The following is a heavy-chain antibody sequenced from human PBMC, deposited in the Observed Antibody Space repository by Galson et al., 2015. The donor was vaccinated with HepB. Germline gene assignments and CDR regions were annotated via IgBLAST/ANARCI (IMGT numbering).Heavy chain of an antibody. J-gene: IGHJ3*02. CDR2: ISYDGLNQ. V-gene: IGHV3-30*04. D-gene: IGHD2-15*01. CDR3: ARDGGFHYRNSFDM. Sequence: SLRLSCAVSGFTFNSFAMHWVRQAPGKGLEWVALISYDGLNQFSADTVKGRFTLSRDTSNNTLYLHMSSLRPDDTAMYFCARDGGFHYRNSFDMWGQGTMVTVSS. CDR1: GFTFNSFA.